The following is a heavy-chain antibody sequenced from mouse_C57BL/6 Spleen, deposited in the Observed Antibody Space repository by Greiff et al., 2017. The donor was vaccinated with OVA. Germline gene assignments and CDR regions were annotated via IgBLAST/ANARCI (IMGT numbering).Heavy chain of an antibody. J-gene: IGHJ1*03. D-gene: IGHD2-5*01. Sequence: LVESGAELVKPGASVKLSCKASGYTFTEYTIHWVKQRSGQGLEWIGWFYPGSGSIKYNEKFKDKATLTADKSSSTVYMELSRLTSEDSAVYFCARHDPYYSNYPWYFDVCGTGTTVTVSS. V-gene: IGHV1-62-2*01. CDR2: FYPGSGSI. CDR1: GYTFTEYT. CDR3: ARHDPYYSNYPWYFDV.